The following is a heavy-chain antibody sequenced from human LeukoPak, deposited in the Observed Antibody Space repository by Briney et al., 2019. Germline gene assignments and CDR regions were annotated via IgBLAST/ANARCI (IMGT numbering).Heavy chain of an antibody. Sequence: GGSLRLSCAASGFTFSNYSMNWVRQAPGEGLEWVSSISSTGSSIYHADSVKGRFTISRDNAKNSLYLRMNSLRAEDTAVYYCARGPIVFSNPWYVYYFDFWGQGTLVPVSS. CDR1: GFTFSNYS. V-gene: IGHV3-21*01. J-gene: IGHJ4*02. CDR2: ISSTGSSI. CDR3: ARGPIVFSNPWYVYYFDF. D-gene: IGHD6-13*01.